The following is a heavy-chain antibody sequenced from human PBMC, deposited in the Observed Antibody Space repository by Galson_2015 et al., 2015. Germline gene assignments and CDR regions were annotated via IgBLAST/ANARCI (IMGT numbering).Heavy chain of an antibody. D-gene: IGHD5-12*01. CDR3: AKDAEWLRYYYYMDA. V-gene: IGHV3-30*18. CDR2: ISYDGSNK. Sequence: SLRLSCAASGFTFSSYGMHWVRQAPGKGLEWVAGISYDGSNKYYADSVKGRFTISRDNSKNTLYLQMNSLRAEDTAVYYCAKDAEWLRYYYYMDAWGKGTTVTVSS. J-gene: IGHJ6*03. CDR1: GFTFSSYG.